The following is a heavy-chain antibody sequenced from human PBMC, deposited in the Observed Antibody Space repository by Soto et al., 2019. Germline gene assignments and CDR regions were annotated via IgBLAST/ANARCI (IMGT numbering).Heavy chain of an antibody. V-gene: IGHV4-39*01. CDR1: GGSISSSSYY. D-gene: IGHD3-3*01. Sequence: SATLSLTCTVSGGSISSSSYYWGWIRQPPGKGLEGIGSIYYSGSTYYNPSLKSRVTISVDTSKNQFSLKLSSVTAADTAVYYCASSPIRITIFGVVTPNWFDPWGQGTLVTVS. CDR3: ASSPIRITIFGVVTPNWFDP. CDR2: IYYSGST. J-gene: IGHJ5*02.